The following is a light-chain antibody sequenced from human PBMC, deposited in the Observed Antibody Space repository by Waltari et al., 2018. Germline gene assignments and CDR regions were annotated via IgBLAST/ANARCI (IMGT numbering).Light chain of an antibody. CDR1: QSVSSY. CDR3: QQRLGT. V-gene: IGKV3-11*01. CDR2: DAS. Sequence: EIVLTQSPATLSLSPGERATLSCRASQSVSSYLAWYQQKPGQAPRLLIYDASNRATGSPARFSGSGSGTDFTLTISSLEPEDFAVYYCQQRLGTFGPGTKVDIK. J-gene: IGKJ3*01.